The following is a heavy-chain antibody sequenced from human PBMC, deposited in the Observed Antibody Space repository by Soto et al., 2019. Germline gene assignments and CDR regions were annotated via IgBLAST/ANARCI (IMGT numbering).Heavy chain of an antibody. D-gene: IGHD6-13*01. V-gene: IGHV1-69*02. CDR1: GGTFSSYT. CDR2: IIPILGIA. Sequence: GASVKVSCKASGGTFSSYTISWVRQAPGQGLKWMGRIIPILGIANYAQKFQGRVTITADKSTSTAYMELSSLRSEDTAVYYCAGLSNKVAAAGTSDFDYWGQGTLVTVSS. J-gene: IGHJ4*02. CDR3: AGLSNKVAAAGTSDFDY.